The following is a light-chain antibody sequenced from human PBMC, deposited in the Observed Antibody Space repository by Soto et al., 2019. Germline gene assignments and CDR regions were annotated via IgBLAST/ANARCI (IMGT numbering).Light chain of an antibody. J-gene: IGKJ1*01. CDR2: GAS. CDR1: QSVSSRN. CDR3: HQYGSTPWT. Sequence: EIVLTQSPGTLSLSPGERATLSCRASQSVSSRNLAWYQQKPGQAPRLLIYGASSRATGFPDRFSGSGSGADFTLTISRLEPEDFAVYYCHQYGSTPWTFGQGTKVEVK. V-gene: IGKV3-20*01.